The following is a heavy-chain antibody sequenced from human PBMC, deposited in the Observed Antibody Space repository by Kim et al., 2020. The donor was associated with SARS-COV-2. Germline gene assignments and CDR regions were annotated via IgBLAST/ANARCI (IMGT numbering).Heavy chain of an antibody. D-gene: IGHD6-13*01. CDR2: IYPGDSDT. V-gene: IGHV5-51*01. Sequence: GESLKISCKGSGYSFTSYWIGWVRQMPGKGLEWMGIIYPGDSDTRYSPSFQGQVTISADKSISTAYLQWSSLKASDTAMYYCARRKAAAGIFPDAFDIWGQGTMVTVSS. CDR3: ARRKAAAGIFPDAFDI. CDR1: GYSFTSYW. J-gene: IGHJ3*02.